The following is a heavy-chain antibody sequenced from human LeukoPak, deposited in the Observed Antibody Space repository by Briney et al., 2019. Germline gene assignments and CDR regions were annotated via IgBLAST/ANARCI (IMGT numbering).Heavy chain of an antibody. V-gene: IGHV3-7*01. Sequence: GGSLRLSCAASGFTFSSYWMSWVRQAPGKGLEWVANINQDGSERDYVDCVKDRFTISRDNAKNSLYLQKNSLRAEDTAVYYCASFSNVGLSSGEYHYGIDVWGQGTTVTVPS. CDR2: INQDGSER. CDR1: GFTFSSYW. CDR3: ASFSNVGLSSGEYHYGIDV. J-gene: IGHJ6*02. D-gene: IGHD1-1*01.